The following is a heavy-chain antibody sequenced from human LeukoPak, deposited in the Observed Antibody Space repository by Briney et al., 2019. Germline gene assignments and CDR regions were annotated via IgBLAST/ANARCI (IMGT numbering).Heavy chain of an antibody. CDR1: GGSITSYY. D-gene: IGHD2-21*02. CDR3: ARRHIVVVTALKRRRKNWFDP. V-gene: IGHV4-4*07. Sequence: SETLSLTCTVSGGSITSYYWSWIRQPAGKGLEWIGRIHTSGSTSYNPSLKSRVSMSVDTSKNQFSLKLSSVTAADTAVYYCARRHIVVVTALKRRRKNWFDPWGQGTLVTVSS. J-gene: IGHJ5*02. CDR2: IHTSGST.